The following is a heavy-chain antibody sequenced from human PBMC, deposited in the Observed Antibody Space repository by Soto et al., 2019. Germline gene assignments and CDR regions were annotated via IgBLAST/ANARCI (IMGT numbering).Heavy chain of an antibody. D-gene: IGHD2-21*02. Sequence: QVQLQESGPGLVKPSQTLSLTCTVSGGSISSGGYYWSWIRQHPGKGLEWIGYIYYSGSTYYNPSLKSRVTISVDTSKNQFSLKLSSVTAADTAVYYCARDCSGDCQYYYGMDVWGQGTTVTVSS. CDR3: ARDCSGDCQYYYGMDV. CDR2: IYYSGST. V-gene: IGHV4-31*03. J-gene: IGHJ6*02. CDR1: GGSISSGGYY.